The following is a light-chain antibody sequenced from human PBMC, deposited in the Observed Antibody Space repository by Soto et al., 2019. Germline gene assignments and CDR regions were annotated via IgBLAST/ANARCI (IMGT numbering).Light chain of an antibody. J-gene: IGKJ2*01. V-gene: IGKV3-15*01. CDR3: QQYNNWPPMYT. CDR2: GAS. Sequence: EVVMTQSPATLSVSPGDTATLSCRASQNVNSNLAWFQQKPGQAPRLLIHGASTRATGIPARFSGSGSGTDFTLTISSLQSEDFAVYYCQQYNNWPPMYTFGQGTKVDIK. CDR1: QNVNSN.